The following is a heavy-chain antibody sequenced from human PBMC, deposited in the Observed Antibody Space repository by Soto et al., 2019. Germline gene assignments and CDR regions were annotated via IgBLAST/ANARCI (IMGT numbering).Heavy chain of an antibody. CDR2: IIPIFDTP. D-gene: IGHD3-10*01. J-gene: IGHJ6*02. V-gene: IGHV1-69*06. CDR1: GGIFSSFT. CDR3: ATHGATTMARGAMKHYYYVMDV. Sequence: SVKVSCKASGGIFSSFTISWVRQAPGQGLEWLGGIIPIFDTPTYAQNFQGRVTITADKSTNTAYMELSSLRSEDTAVYYCATHGATTMARGAMKHYYYVMDVWGQGTTVTVSS.